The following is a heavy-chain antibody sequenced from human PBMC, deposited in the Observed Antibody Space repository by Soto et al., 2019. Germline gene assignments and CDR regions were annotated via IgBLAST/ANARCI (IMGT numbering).Heavy chain of an antibody. CDR1: GFTFSSYG. J-gene: IGHJ4*02. V-gene: IGHV3-30*18. CDR3: AKESVGSGWYASGYFDY. Sequence: QVQLVESGGGVVQPGRSLRLSCAASGFTFSSYGMHWVRQAPGKGLEWVAVISYDGSNKYYADSVKGRFTISRDNSKNTLYLQMNSLRAEDTAVYYCAKESVGSGWYASGYFDYWGQGTLVTVSS. D-gene: IGHD6-19*01. CDR2: ISYDGSNK.